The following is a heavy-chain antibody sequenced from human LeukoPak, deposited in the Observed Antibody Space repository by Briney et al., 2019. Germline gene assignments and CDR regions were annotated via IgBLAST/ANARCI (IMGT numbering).Heavy chain of an antibody. CDR3: ARSGGYCSSTSCYAEFDY. Sequence: ASVKVSCKASGYTFTSYGISWVRQATGQGLEWMGWMNPNSGNTGYAQKFQGRVTMTRNTSISTAYMELSSLRSEDTAVYYCARSGGYCSSTSCYAEFDYWGQGTLVTVSS. J-gene: IGHJ4*02. CDR2: MNPNSGNT. V-gene: IGHV1-8*02. CDR1: GYTFTSYG. D-gene: IGHD2-2*03.